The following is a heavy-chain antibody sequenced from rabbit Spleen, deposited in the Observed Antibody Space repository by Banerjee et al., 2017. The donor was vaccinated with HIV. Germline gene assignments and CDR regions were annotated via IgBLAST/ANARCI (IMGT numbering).Heavy chain of an antibody. J-gene: IGHJ6*01. CDR2: INTATGKA. CDR1: GFDFSNYG. D-gene: IGHD4-1*01. V-gene: IGHV1S45*01. CDR3: ARDLAGVIGWNFYL. Sequence: QEQLVESGGGLVQPGGSLKLSCKASGFDFSNYGLRWVHQAPGKGLEWIACINTATGKAVYASWAKGRFTISTTSSTTVTLQITSLTAADTATYFCARDLAGVIGWNFYLWGPGTLVPS.